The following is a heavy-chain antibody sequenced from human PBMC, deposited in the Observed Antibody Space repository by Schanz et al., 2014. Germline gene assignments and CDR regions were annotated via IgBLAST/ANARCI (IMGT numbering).Heavy chain of an antibody. Sequence: QVQLVESGGGLVKPGGSLRLSCAASGFTFSSYYMSWIRQAPGKGLEWVSSIISTGGTIYYVDSVRGRFTISRDNAKNSLYLQMNSLTAEDTAVYYCARDHQWLARYYMDVWGKGTTVTVSS. J-gene: IGHJ6*03. CDR1: GFTFSSYY. V-gene: IGHV3-11*04. CDR2: IISTGGTI. D-gene: IGHD6-19*01. CDR3: ARDHQWLARYYMDV.